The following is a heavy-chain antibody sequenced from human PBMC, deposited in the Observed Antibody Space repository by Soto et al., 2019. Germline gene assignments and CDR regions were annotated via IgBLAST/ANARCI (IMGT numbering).Heavy chain of an antibody. CDR2: ISYDGSNK. CDR3: AKDLEDLGWGPFFGRRSYDFWSGYYGVRDY. V-gene: IGHV3-30*18. CDR1: GFTFSSYG. Sequence: GGSLRLSCAASGFTFSSYGMHWVRQAPGKGLEWVAVISYDGSNKYYADSVKGRFTISRDNSKNTLYLQMNSLRAEDTAVYYCAKDLEDLGWGPFFGRRSYDFWSGYYGVRDYWGQGTLVTVSS. J-gene: IGHJ4*02. D-gene: IGHD3-3*01.